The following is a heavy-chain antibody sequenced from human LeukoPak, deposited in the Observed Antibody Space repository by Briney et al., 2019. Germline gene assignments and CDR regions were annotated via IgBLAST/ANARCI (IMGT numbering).Heavy chain of an antibody. V-gene: IGHV1-69*04. CDR3: ARGSIAAAAGHFDY. J-gene: IGHJ4*02. Sequence: SVKVSCKASGGTFSSYAISWVRQAPGQGLEWMGRIIPIFGIANYAQKFQGRVTITPDKSTSTAYMELSSLRSEDTAVYYCARGSIAAAAGHFDYWGQGTLVTVSS. CDR1: GGTFSSYA. CDR2: IIPIFGIA. D-gene: IGHD6-13*01.